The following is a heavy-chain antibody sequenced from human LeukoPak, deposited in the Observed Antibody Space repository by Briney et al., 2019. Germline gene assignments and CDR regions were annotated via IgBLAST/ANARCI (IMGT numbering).Heavy chain of an antibody. CDR3: AAYSSSSRRYYYGMDV. Sequence: GASVKVSCKASGYTFTSYGISWVRQAPGQGLEWMGWISAYNGNTNYAQKLQGRVTMTTDTSTSTAYMELRSLRSDDTAVYYCAAYSSSSRRYYYGMDVWGQGTTVTVSS. CDR2: ISAYNGNT. D-gene: IGHD6-6*01. V-gene: IGHV1-18*04. CDR1: GYTFTSYG. J-gene: IGHJ6*02.